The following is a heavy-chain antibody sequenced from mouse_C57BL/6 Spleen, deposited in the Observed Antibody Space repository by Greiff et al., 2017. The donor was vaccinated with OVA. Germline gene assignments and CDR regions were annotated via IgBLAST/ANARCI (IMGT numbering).Heavy chain of an antibody. CDR3: ARGITTVVATGSAMDY. Sequence: VQVVESGAELARPGASVKLSCKASGYTFTSYGISWVKQRTGQGLEWIGEIYPRSGNTYYNEKFKGKATLTADKSSSTAYMELRSLTSEDSAVYFCARGITTVVATGSAMDYWGQGTSVTVSS. V-gene: IGHV1-81*01. CDR2: IYPRSGNT. CDR1: GYTFTSYG. J-gene: IGHJ4*01. D-gene: IGHD1-1*01.